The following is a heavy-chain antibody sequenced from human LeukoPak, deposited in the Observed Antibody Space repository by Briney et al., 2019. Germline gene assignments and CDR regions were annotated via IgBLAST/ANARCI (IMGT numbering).Heavy chain of an antibody. D-gene: IGHD3-10*01. CDR1: AFTFSTYN. CDR2: ITSSSSYT. Sequence: GGSLRLSCAASAFTFSTYNMNWVRQAPGKGLEWVSSITSSSSYTFYADSVKGRFTISRDNAKNSLYLQMNSLRAEDTAVYYCASSTASGDWFDPWGQGTLVTVSS. J-gene: IGHJ5*02. CDR3: ASSTASGDWFDP. V-gene: IGHV3-21*01.